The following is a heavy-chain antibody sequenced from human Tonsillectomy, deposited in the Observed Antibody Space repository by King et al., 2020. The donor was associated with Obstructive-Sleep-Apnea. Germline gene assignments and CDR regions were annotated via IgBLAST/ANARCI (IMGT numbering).Heavy chain of an antibody. J-gene: IGHJ3*02. D-gene: IGHD6-19*01. V-gene: IGHV3-9*01. CDR2: ISWNSGRI. CDR1: GFTFDGYA. Sequence: VQLVESGGGLVQPARSLRLSCAASGFTFDGYAMHWVRQAPGKGLEWVSGISWNSGRIAYADSVKGRFTISRDNAKNSLYLQMNSLRAEDTAFYYCAKDIAVAGMVAFDIWGQGTLVTVSS. CDR3: AKDIAVAGMVAFDI.